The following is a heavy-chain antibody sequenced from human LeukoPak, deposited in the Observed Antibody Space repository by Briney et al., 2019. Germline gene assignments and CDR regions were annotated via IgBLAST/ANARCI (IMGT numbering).Heavy chain of an antibody. CDR2: MNPNSGNT. Sequence: ASVKVSCKASGYTFTSYDINWVRQATGQGLEWMGWMNPNSGNTGYAQKFQGRVTITRNTSISTAYMELSSLRSEDTAVYYCARAPGGSAAADPYYYYYMGVWGKGTTVTVSS. D-gene: IGHD6-13*01. V-gene: IGHV1-8*03. CDR3: ARAPGGSAAADPYYYYYMGV. J-gene: IGHJ6*03. CDR1: GYTFTSYD.